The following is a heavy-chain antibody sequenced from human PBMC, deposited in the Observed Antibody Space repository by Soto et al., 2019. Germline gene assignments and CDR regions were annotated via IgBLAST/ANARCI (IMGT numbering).Heavy chain of an antibody. D-gene: IGHD1-7*01. CDR3: ARDHYAGTTSLDYYYYGMDV. CDR1: GYTFTGYY. V-gene: IGHV1-2*02. Sequence: AASVKVSCKASGYTFTGYYMHWVRQAPGQGLEWMGWINPNSGGTNYAQKFQGRVTMTRDTSISTVYMELSRLRSDDTAVYYCARDHYAGTTSLDYYYYGMDVWGQGTKVTVSS. J-gene: IGHJ6*02. CDR2: INPNSGGT.